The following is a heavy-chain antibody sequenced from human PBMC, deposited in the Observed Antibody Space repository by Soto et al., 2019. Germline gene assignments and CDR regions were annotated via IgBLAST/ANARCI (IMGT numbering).Heavy chain of an antibody. J-gene: IGHJ5*02. CDR3: ARSPCVFRGPSPNWFDP. Sequence: PSETLSLTCTVSGGSISSGGYYWSWIRQHPGKGLEWIGYIYYSGSTYYNPSLKSRVTISVDTSKNQFSLKLSSVTAADTAVYYCARSPCVFRGPSPNWFDPWGQGTLVTVSS. V-gene: IGHV4-31*03. CDR2: IYYSGST. D-gene: IGHD3-10*01. CDR1: GGSISSGGYY.